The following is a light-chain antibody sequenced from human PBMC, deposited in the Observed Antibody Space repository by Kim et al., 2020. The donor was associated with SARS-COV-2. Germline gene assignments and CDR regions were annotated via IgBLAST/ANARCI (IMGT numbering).Light chain of an antibody. Sequence: LSLSPGERATLSCRASQSVNSDLVWYQQKPGQSPRLLIYDASNRATGIPARFSGSGFRTDFTLTISSLEPEDSAVYYCQQRTNPLTFGGGTKLEI. CDR1: QSVNSD. V-gene: IGKV3-11*01. CDR2: DAS. J-gene: IGKJ4*01. CDR3: QQRTNPLT.